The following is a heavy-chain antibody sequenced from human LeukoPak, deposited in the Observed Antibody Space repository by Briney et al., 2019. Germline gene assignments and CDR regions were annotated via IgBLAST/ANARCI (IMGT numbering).Heavy chain of an antibody. CDR3: SSSWFRIDY. D-gene: IGHD6-13*01. J-gene: IGHJ4*02. Sequence: PGGSLRLSCAASGFTFISYAMSWVRQAPGKGLEWVSSISGSGGRTSYADSVQGRFTISRDNSRNTLCLELNSLRAEDTAVYYCSSSWFRIDYWGQGTLVTVSS. CDR1: GFTFISYA. V-gene: IGHV3-23*01. CDR2: ISGSGGRT.